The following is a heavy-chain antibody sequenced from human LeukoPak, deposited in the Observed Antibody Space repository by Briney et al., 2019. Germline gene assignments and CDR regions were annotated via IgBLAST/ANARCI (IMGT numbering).Heavy chain of an antibody. CDR2: INQDGKKR. D-gene: IGHD6-13*01. Sequence: GGSLRLSCAASGFTFSDHYMDWVHQAPGKGLEWVANINQDGKKRFYVDSVKGRFTISRDNAKNSLFLQMNSLTAEDTAVYYCTRDLAAAATWGQGTLVTVSS. CDR1: GFTFSDHY. V-gene: IGHV3-7*03. J-gene: IGHJ5*02. CDR3: TRDLAAAAT.